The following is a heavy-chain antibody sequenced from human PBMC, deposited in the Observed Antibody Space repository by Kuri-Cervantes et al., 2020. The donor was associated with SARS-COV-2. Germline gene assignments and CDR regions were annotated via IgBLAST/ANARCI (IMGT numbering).Heavy chain of an antibody. D-gene: IGHD3-22*01. Sequence: SQTLSLTCGVYGGSFSGYYWSWIRQPPGKGLEWIGEINHSGSTNYNPSLKSRVTISVDTFKNQLSLKLSSVTAADTAVYYCARDRNRAYYYDSSGFGAWGQGTLVTVSS. CDR2: INHSGST. V-gene: IGHV4-34*01. CDR3: ARDRNRAYYYDSSGFGA. CDR1: GGSFSGYY. J-gene: IGHJ5*02.